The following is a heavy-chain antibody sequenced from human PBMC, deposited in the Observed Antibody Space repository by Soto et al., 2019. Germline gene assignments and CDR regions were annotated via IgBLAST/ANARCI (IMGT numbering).Heavy chain of an antibody. V-gene: IGHV1-58*01. CDR1: GFTFSSSA. CDR2: IVVGNGNT. J-gene: IGHJ6*02. CDR3: ARDMSIAARPGYYYYGMDV. Sequence: SVKVSCKASGFTFSSSAVQWVRQARGQRLEWIGWIVVGNGNTNYAQKIQERVTITRDMSTSTAYMELTSLRSEDTAVYYCARDMSIAARPGYYYYGMDVWGQGTTVTVSS. D-gene: IGHD6-6*01.